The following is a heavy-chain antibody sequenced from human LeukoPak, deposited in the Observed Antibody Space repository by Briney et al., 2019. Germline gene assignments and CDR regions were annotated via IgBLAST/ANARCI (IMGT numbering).Heavy chain of an antibody. J-gene: IGHJ4*02. CDR3: AVAAAGVTTYDY. V-gene: IGHV4-61*02. CDR2: IYTSGSA. Sequence: SQTLSLTCIVSGGSISSGSFYWSWIRQPAGKGLEWIGRIYTSGSANYNPSLKSRVTISVDTSKNQFSLKLRSVTAADTAVYYCAVAAAGVTTYDYWGQGTLVTVSS. CDR1: GGSISSGSFY. D-gene: IGHD6-13*01.